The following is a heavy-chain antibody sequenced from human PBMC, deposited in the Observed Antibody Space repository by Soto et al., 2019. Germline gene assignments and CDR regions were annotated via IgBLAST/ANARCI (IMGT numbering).Heavy chain of an antibody. CDR2: ISPYTGNT. Sequence: QVQLVQSGDEVKKPGASVKVSCKASGYIFVNYGIAWVRQAPGQGLEWMGWISPYTGNTHSATKVQARLTMTTDTSTSRANMDLESLTSDDTAVYSSVVVDNYATPTPQDVWGQGTTVTV. J-gene: IGHJ6*02. D-gene: IGHD2-21*01. V-gene: IGHV1-18*01. CDR3: VVVDNYATPTPQDV. CDR1: GYIFVNYG.